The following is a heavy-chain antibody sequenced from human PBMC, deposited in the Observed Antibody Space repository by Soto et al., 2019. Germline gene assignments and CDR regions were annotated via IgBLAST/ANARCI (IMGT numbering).Heavy chain of an antibody. CDR1: GGTFSSYT. CDR3: ARDLPEYVLGDV. D-gene: IGHD6-6*01. V-gene: IGHV1-69*08. Sequence: QVQLVQSGAEVKKPGSSVKVSCKASGGTFSSYTISWVRQAPGQGLEWMGRIIPILGIANYAQKFQGRVTITADKSTSTAYMELSSLRSEDTAVYYCARDLPEYVLGDVWGKGTTVTVSS. J-gene: IGHJ6*04. CDR2: IIPILGIA.